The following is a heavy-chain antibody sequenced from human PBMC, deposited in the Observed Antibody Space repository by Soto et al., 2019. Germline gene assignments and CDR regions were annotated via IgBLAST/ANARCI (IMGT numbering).Heavy chain of an antibody. D-gene: IGHD2-21*01. Sequence: GGSLRLSCAASGFPFSLYAMSWVRQAPGKGLEWVSSISGSGGNTYYPGSVKGRFTISRDNSKNTLYLQMNGLRAEDTAVYYCAKETSAHCGGGTCHLSRLDSWGLGTLVTVSS. CDR2: ISGSGGNT. V-gene: IGHV3-23*01. CDR3: AKETSAHCGGGTCHLSRLDS. J-gene: IGHJ4*02. CDR1: GFPFSLYA.